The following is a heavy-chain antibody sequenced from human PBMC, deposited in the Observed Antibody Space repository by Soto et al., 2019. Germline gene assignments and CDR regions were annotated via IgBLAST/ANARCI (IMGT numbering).Heavy chain of an antibody. CDR3: ARAEGVFGVVIIRYYYYGMDV. J-gene: IGHJ6*02. V-gene: IGHV3-30-3*01. CDR1: GFTFSSYA. D-gene: IGHD3-3*01. CDR2: ISYDGSNK. Sequence: GGSLRLSCAASGFTFSSYAMHWVRQAPGKGLEWVAVISYDGSNKYYADSVKGRFTISRDNSKNTLYLQMNSLRAEDTAVYYCARAEGVFGVVIIRYYYYGMDVWGQGTTVTVSS.